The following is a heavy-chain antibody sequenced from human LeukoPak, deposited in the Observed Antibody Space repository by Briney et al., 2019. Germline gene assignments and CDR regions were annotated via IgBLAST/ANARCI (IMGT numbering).Heavy chain of an antibody. CDR1: GFTFSSHA. CDR3: AKGGVPGTHYCDY. J-gene: IGHJ4*02. Sequence: GGSLRLSCAASGFTFSSHAMSWVRQAPGKGLEWVSMITSGSGTTYYADSVKGRFIISRDISKNTLFLQMNSLRAEDTAVYYCAKGGVPGTHYCDYWGQGTLVTVSS. D-gene: IGHD6-19*01. V-gene: IGHV3-23*01. CDR2: ITSGSGTT.